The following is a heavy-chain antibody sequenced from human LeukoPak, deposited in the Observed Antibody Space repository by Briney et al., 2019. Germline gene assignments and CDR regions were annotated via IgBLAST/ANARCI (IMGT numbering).Heavy chain of an antibody. CDR1: GFNFDIFA. J-gene: IGHJ4*02. Sequence: GGSLRLSCVASGFNFDIFAMNWVRQFPGGGLEWVSSLGRSGGSRNYADSVKGRFTISRDNSKNTLYLQMNSLRDEDSAIYYCAKGEVPTNTWGRGTRVTVSS. D-gene: IGHD5-24*01. CDR3: AKGEVPTNT. CDR2: LGRSGGSR. V-gene: IGHV3-23*01.